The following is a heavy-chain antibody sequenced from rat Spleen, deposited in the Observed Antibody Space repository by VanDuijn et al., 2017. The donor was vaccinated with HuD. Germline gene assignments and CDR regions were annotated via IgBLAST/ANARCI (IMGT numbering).Heavy chain of an antibody. CDR1: GFTFSNYG. D-gene: IGHD1-2*01. CDR3: ARQDSSYFLYNWFTY. Sequence: EVQLVESGGGLVQPGRSLKLSCAASGFTFSNYGLAWVRQAAAKGLEWVATISYDGSATYYRDAMKGRFTISRDNAKNALYLQMDSLRSEDTASYYCARQDSSYFLYNWFTYWGQGTLVTVSS. J-gene: IGHJ3*01. V-gene: IGHV5-29*01. CDR2: ISYDGSAT.